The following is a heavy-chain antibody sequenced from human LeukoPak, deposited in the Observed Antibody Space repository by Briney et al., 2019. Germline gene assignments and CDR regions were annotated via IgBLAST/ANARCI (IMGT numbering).Heavy chain of an antibody. D-gene: IGHD6-6*01. CDR2: IYHSGST. CDR3: ARHWRRIAARLGWYFDL. CDR1: GYSISSGYY. V-gene: IGHV4-38-2*02. Sequence: SETLSLTCTVSGYSISSGYYWGWIRQPPGKGLEWIGSIYHSGSTYYNPSLKSRVTISVDTSKNQFSLKLSSVTAADTAVYYCARHWRRIAARLGWYFDLWGRGTLVTVSS. J-gene: IGHJ2*01.